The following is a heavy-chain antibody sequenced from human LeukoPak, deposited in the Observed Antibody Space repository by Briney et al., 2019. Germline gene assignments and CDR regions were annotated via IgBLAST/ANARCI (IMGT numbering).Heavy chain of an antibody. CDR2: IKEDGSEK. J-gene: IGHJ1*01. CDR3: ARDSSGYQ. CDR1: GFTFSTYW. D-gene: IGHD3-22*01. V-gene: IGHV3-7*01. Sequence: GGSLRLSCAASGFTFSTYWMSWVRQAPGKGLEWVANIKEDGSEKYYGDSVKGRFTISRDNAKNSLYLQMNSLRAEDTAVYHCARDSSGYQWGQGTLVTVSS.